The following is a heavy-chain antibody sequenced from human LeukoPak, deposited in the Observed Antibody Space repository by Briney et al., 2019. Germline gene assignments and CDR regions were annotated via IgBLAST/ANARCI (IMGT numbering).Heavy chain of an antibody. CDR1: GYTFTSYD. Sequence: ASVKVSCKASGYTFTSYDINWVRQATGQGLEWMGWMNPNSGNTGYAQKFQGRVTMTRNTSISTAYMELSSLRSEDTAVYYCAKRAYGGYGYYYYMDVWGKGTTVTVSS. V-gene: IGHV1-8*01. D-gene: IGHD4-17*01. J-gene: IGHJ6*03. CDR3: AKRAYGGYGYYYYMDV. CDR2: MNPNSGNT.